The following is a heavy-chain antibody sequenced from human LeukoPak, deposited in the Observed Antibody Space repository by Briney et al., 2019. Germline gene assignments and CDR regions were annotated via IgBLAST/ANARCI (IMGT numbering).Heavy chain of an antibody. J-gene: IGHJ4*02. CDR2: ISGSGGST. Sequence: AGGSLRLSCAASGFTFSSYAMSWVRQAPGKGLEWVSAISGSGGSTYYADSVKGRFTISRDNSKNTLYLQMNSLRAEDTAVYYCVKDGLGYCSSTSCYYDYWGQGTLVTVSS. D-gene: IGHD2-2*01. V-gene: IGHV3-23*01. CDR1: GFTFSSYA. CDR3: VKDGLGYCSSTSCYYDY.